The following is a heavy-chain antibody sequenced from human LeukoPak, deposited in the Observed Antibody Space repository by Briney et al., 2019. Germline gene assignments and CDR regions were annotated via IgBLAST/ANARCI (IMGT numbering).Heavy chain of an antibody. CDR1: GGSFSGYY. D-gene: IGHD2-2*01. J-gene: IGHJ5*02. CDR3: AREAPPHVCSSTSCYRLRWFDP. CDR2: ISHSGNT. Sequence: SETLSLTCAVYGGSFSGYYWSWVRQPPGKGLEWIGEISHSGNTNYNPSLKSRVTISLDTSKNQFFLKLSSVTAADTAVYYCAREAPPHVCSSTSCYRLRWFDPWGQGTLVTVSS. V-gene: IGHV4-34*01.